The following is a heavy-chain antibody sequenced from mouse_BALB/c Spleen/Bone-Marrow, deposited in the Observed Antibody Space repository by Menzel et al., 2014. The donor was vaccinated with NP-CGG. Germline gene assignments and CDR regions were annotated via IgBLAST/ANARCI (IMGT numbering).Heavy chain of an antibody. CDR1: GYTYTSYW. CDR2: INPSTGYT. J-gene: IGHJ2*01. V-gene: IGHV1-7*01. Sequence: VKLVESGAELAKPGASVKMSCKASGYTYTSYWMHWVKQRPGQGLEWIGYINPSTGYTEYNQKFKDKATLTADKSSSTAYMQLSSLTSEDSAVYYCARSRTGTYFDYWGQGTTLTVSS. D-gene: IGHD4-1*01. CDR3: ARSRTGTYFDY.